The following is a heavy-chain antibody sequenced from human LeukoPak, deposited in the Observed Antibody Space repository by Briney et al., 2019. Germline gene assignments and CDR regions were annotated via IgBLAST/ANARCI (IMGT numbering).Heavy chain of an antibody. CDR3: ARLSYGSKSPLDY. V-gene: IGHV2-70*01. CDR1: GFSLSTRGMS. Sequence: SGPALVKPPPTLTLTCTFSGFSLSTRGMSVSWIRQPPGKALEWLALIVWDDEKYYSTSLKTRLTISKDTSKNQVVLTMTNMDPMDTATYYCARLSYGSKSPLDYWGQGTLVTVSS. CDR2: IVWDDEK. J-gene: IGHJ4*02. D-gene: IGHD3-10*01.